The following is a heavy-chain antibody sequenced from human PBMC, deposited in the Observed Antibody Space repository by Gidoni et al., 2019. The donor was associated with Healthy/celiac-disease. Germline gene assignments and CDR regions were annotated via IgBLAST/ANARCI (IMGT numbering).Heavy chain of an antibody. CDR2: INHSGST. CDR3: ARGLRGSYSLGDFDY. CDR1: GGSFSGYY. Sequence: QVQLQQWGAGLLKPSETLSLTCAVYGGSFSGYYWSWIRQPPGKGLEWIGEINHSGSTNYNPSLKSRVTISVDTSKNQFSLKLSSVTAADTAVYYCARGLRGSYSLGDFDYWGQGTLVTVSS. J-gene: IGHJ4*02. D-gene: IGHD1-26*01. V-gene: IGHV4-34*01.